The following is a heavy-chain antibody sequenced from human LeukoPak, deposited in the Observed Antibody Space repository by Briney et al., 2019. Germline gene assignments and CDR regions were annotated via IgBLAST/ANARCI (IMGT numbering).Heavy chain of an antibody. J-gene: IGHJ4*02. CDR3: ARDLGSYSSSQGVFDY. Sequence: GGSLRLSCAASGFTFSSYAMHWVRQAPGKGLEWVAVISYDGSNKYYADSVKGRFTISRDNSKNTLYLQMNSLRAEDTAVYYCARDLGSYSSSQGVFDYWGQGTLVTVSS. CDR1: GFTFSSYA. CDR2: ISYDGSNK. V-gene: IGHV3-30-3*01. D-gene: IGHD6-13*01.